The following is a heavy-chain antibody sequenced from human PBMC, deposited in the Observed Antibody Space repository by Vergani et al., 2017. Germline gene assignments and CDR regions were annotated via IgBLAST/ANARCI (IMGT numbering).Heavy chain of an antibody. Sequence: EVQLLESGGGLVQPGGSLRLSCEASGFSFPGYAMSWVRQAPGKGLEWVGRIRNKANDYTTQYAASVKGRFTISRDDSKSIAYLQMNNLQTEDTAMYYCVRDQVTMLRGSDALDIWGQGTMVTVSS. CDR2: IRNKANDYTT. CDR3: VRDQVTMLRGSDALDI. J-gene: IGHJ3*02. V-gene: IGHV3-49*04. D-gene: IGHD3-10*01. CDR1: GFSFPGYA.